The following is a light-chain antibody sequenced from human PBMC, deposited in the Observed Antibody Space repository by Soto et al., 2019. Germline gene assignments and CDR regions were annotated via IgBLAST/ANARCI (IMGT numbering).Light chain of an antibody. V-gene: IGKV3-15*01. CDR3: QQYNNWPRT. Sequence: EIVMTQSPVTLSVSPGERATLSCRASQSVSSNLAWYQQKPGQAPSLLIYGAFTRATGIPARFSGTGSGTEFTLTISSLQSEDFALYYCQQYNNWPRTFGQGTRWIS. CDR2: GAF. J-gene: IGKJ1*01. CDR1: QSVSSN.